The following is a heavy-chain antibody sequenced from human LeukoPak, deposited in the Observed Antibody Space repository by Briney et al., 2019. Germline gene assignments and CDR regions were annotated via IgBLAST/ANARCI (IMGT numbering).Heavy chain of an antibody. V-gene: IGHV1-18*01. CDR1: GYTFTSYG. CDR3: ARVVGGNDYYYYGMDV. CDR2: ISAYNGNT. J-gene: IGHJ6*02. D-gene: IGHD4-23*01. Sequence: GASVKVSCKASGYTFTSYGISWVRQAPGQGLEWMGWISAYNGNTNYAQKLQGRVTMTTGTSTSTAYMELRSLRSDDTAVYYCARVVGGNDYYYYGMDVWGQGTTVTVSS.